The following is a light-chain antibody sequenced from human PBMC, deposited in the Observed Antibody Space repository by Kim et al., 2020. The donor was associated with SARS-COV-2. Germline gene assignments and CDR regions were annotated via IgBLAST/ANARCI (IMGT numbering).Light chain of an antibody. CDR1: TPNVATTT. V-gene: IGLV1-44*01. CDR2: LEN. J-gene: IGLJ3*02. Sequence: GQRVSISCSGSTPNVATTTVNWYQQFPGTAPKLLIYLENRRPSGVPDRFSGSRSGTTASLAISDLRSEDEADYHCASWDDSLNAWVFGGGTKLTVL. CDR3: ASWDDSLNAWV.